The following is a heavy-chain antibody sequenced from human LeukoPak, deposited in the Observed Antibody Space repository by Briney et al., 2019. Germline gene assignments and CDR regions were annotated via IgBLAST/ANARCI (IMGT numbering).Heavy chain of an antibody. D-gene: IGHD5-24*01. V-gene: IGHV3-9*01. CDR2: ISWNSGSI. CDR1: GFTFDDYA. J-gene: IGHJ4*02. CDR3: ARAPALGWPFYFDY. Sequence: PGRSLRLSCAASGFTFDDYAMHWVRQAPGKGLEWVSGISWNSGSIGYADSVKGRFTISRDNAKNSLYLQMNSLRAEDTALYYCARAPALGWPFYFDYWGQGTLVTVSS.